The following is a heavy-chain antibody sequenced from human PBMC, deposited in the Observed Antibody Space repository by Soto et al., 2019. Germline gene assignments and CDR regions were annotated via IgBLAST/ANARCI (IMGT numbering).Heavy chain of an antibody. D-gene: IGHD6-6*01. Sequence: SETLSLTCTVSGGSISSGDYYWSWIRQPPGKGLEWIGYIYYSGSTYYNPSLKSRVTISVDTSKNQFSLKLSSVTAADTAVYYCAREYSSSAGWFDPWGQGTLVTVSS. V-gene: IGHV4-30-4*01. J-gene: IGHJ5*02. CDR2: IYYSGST. CDR3: AREYSSSAGWFDP. CDR1: GGSISSGDYY.